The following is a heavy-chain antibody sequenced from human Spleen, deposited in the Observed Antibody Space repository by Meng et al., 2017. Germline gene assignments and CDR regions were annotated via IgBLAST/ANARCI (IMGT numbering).Heavy chain of an antibody. Sequence: GGSLRLSCAASGFTFSSYAMHWVRQAPGKGLEWVAVIWYDGSNKYYADSVKGRFTISRDNSKNTLYLQMNSLRAEDTAVYYCARDLSYYYGSGNAFDIWGQGTMVTVSS. D-gene: IGHD3-10*01. CDR1: GFTFSSYA. CDR3: ARDLSYYYGSGNAFDI. V-gene: IGHV3-33*08. J-gene: IGHJ3*02. CDR2: IWYDGSNK.